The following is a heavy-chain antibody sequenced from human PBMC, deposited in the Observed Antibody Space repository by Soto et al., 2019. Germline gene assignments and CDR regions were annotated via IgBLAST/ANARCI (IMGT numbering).Heavy chain of an antibody. CDR3: AREGGTMVRGGLYGMDV. CDR2: IYHSGST. V-gene: IGHV4-4*02. CDR1: GGSVSSSNW. D-gene: IGHD3-10*01. Sequence: QVQLQESGPGLVKPSGTLSLTCAVSGGSVSSSNWWSWVRQPPGKGLEWIGEIYHSGSTNYNPSLKSRVPISVDKSKNQFSLKLSSVTAADTAVYYCAREGGTMVRGGLYGMDVWGQGTTVTVSS. J-gene: IGHJ6*02.